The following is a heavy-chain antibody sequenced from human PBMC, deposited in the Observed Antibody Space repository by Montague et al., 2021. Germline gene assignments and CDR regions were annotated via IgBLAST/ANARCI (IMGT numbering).Heavy chain of an antibody. CDR1: GFSFSNYC. CDR3: ARSAFAAALDL. J-gene: IGHJ5*02. D-gene: IGHD6-25*01. Sequence: SLRLSCAASGFSFSNYCMHWVRQAPGKGLVWVSHIKYDGSSTGYADSVKGRFTISRDNAKNTLYLQMNSLRVDDTAVYYCARSAFAAALDLWGQGTLVTVSS. V-gene: IGHV3-74*01. CDR2: IKYDGSST.